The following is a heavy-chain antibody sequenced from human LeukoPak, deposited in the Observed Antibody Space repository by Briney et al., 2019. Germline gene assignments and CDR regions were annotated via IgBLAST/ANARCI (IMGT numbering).Heavy chain of an antibody. CDR1: GFTLSSYE. V-gene: IGHV3-48*03. CDR3: ARDREPDAFDI. D-gene: IGHD1-14*01. CDR2: ISSSGSAI. J-gene: IGHJ3*02. Sequence: GGSPRLSCAASGFTLSSYEMNWVRQAPGKGLEWVSYISSSGSAIYYADSVKGRFTISRDNAKNSLYLQMSSLRAEDTAVYYCARDREPDAFDIWGKGTMVTVSS.